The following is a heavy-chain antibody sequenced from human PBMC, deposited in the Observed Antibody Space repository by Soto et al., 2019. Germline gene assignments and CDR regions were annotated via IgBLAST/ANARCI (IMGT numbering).Heavy chain of an antibody. CDR3: ASGRYSGYDPPSNYGMDV. Sequence: ASVKVSFKTSGGTISRYAISWVRQAPGKGLEWMGGIIPIFGTANCAQKFQGRVTITADESTSTAYMELSSLRSEDTAVYYCASGRYSGYDPPSNYGMDVWGQGTTVTVSS. CDR1: GGTISRYA. V-gene: IGHV1-69*13. J-gene: IGHJ6*02. D-gene: IGHD5-12*01. CDR2: IIPIFGTA.